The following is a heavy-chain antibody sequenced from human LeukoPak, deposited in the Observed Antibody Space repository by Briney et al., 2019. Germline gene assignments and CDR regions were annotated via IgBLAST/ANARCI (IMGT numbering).Heavy chain of an antibody. V-gene: IGHV4-59*08. D-gene: IGHD2-21*01. CDR3: ARRLARGGWFDP. CDR1: GGSISRYY. CDR2: IYYSGST. Sequence: ETLSLTCTVSGGSISRYYWGWVRQPPGKGLEGVGYIYYSGSTNYNPSLKSRVTISVDTSKNQFSLKLSSVTAADTAVYYCARRLARGGWFDPWGQGTLVTVSS. J-gene: IGHJ5*02.